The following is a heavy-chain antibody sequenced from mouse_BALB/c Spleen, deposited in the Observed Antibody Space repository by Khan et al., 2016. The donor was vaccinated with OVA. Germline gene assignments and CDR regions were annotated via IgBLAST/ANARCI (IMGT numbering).Heavy chain of an antibody. Sequence: QVQLKQSGPGLVAPSQSLSITCTVSGFSLTSYGVSWVRQPPGKGLEWLGVIWGDGNTNYHSTLISRLSISKDDSKSQVFLKLNSLQTEDTATYYCVKQNHGTRDAVDYWGQGTSVTVSS. J-gene: IGHJ4*01. CDR2: IWGDGNT. V-gene: IGHV2-3*01. D-gene: IGHD2-1*01. CDR3: VKQNHGTRDAVDY. CDR1: GFSLTSYG.